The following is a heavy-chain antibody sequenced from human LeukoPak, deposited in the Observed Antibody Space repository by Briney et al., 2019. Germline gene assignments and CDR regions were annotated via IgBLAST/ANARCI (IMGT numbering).Heavy chain of an antibody. D-gene: IGHD3-16*01. V-gene: IGHV1-2*02. CDR1: GYTFTGYF. CDR2: INSNSGAT. Sequence: ASVTASCKASGYTFTGYFLHWVRQAPGQGLEWMGWINSNSGATHYAQKFRGRVTMTRDTSISTAYMELSRLKSDDTAVYYCARDSFGHDNDFDYWGQGTLVTVSS. J-gene: IGHJ4*02. CDR3: ARDSFGHDNDFDY.